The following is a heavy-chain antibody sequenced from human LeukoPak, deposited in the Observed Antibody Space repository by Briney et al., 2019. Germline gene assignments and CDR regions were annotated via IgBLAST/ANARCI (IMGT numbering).Heavy chain of an antibody. CDR1: GFIFSSYG. CDR2: IWSDGSNK. J-gene: IGHJ4*02. V-gene: IGHV3-33*06. D-gene: IGHD6-19*01. CDR3: AKDRGGCYYLDY. Sequence: GGSLRLSCAPSGFIFSSYGMHWVRQAPGKGLEWVAVIWSDGSNKYHADSVEGRFTISRDNSKNTLYLQMNSLRAEDTAVYYCAKDRGGCYYLDYGAQGPLVTVSS.